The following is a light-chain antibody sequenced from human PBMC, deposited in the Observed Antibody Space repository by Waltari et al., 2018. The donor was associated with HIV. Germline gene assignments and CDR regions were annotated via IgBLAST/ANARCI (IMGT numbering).Light chain of an antibody. CDR1: RTDVGSYTL. CDR2: EGI. CDR3: CSYAGSSNWV. J-gene: IGLJ3*02. V-gene: IGLV2-23*01. Sequence: QSALTQPASVSGSPGQSLTLSCTGSRTDVGSYTLVSWYQPHPGKAPKLMIFEGINRPSGVSNRFSGSKSGNTASLTISGLQAEDEADYYCCSYAGSSNWVFGGGTKLTVL.